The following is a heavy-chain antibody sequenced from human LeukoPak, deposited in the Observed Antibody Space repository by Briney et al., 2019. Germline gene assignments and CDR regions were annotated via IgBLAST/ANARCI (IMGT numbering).Heavy chain of an antibody. Sequence: SETLSLTCTVSGGSISSYYWSWIRQPPGKGLEWIGYIYYSGSTNYNPSLKSRVTISVDTSKNQFSLKLSSVTAADTAVYYCARHPFYGDYTGWYFDLWGRGTLVTVSS. CDR3: ARHPFYGDYTGWYFDL. CDR1: GGSISSYY. V-gene: IGHV4-59*08. CDR2: IYYSGST. D-gene: IGHD4-17*01. J-gene: IGHJ2*01.